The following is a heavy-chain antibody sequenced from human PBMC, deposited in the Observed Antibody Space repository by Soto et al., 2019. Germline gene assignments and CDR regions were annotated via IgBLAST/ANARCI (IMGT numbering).Heavy chain of an antibody. CDR2: IRQDGSEK. D-gene: IGHD3-10*01. J-gene: IGHJ1*01. V-gene: IGHV3-7*01. Sequence: PGGSLRLSCAASVFTFSSYWMSWVRQAPGKGLEWVANIRQDGSEKYYVDSVKGRFTISRDNAKNSLYLQMNSLRAEDTAVYYCARVIWSEGVQHWGQGTLVTVSS. CDR3: ARVIWSEGVQH. CDR1: VFTFSSYW.